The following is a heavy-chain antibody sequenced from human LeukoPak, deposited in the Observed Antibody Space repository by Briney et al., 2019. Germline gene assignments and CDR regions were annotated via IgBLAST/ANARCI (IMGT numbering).Heavy chain of an antibody. Sequence: ASVKVSCKASGYTFTGYYMHWVRQAPGQGLEWMGWSNPNSGGTNYAQEFQGWVTMTRDTSISTAYMELSRLRSDDTAVYYCARGSIAAAGTNYGMDVWGKGTTVTVSS. J-gene: IGHJ6*04. V-gene: IGHV1-2*04. CDR3: ARGSIAAAGTNYGMDV. D-gene: IGHD6-13*01. CDR2: SNPNSGGT. CDR1: GYTFTGYY.